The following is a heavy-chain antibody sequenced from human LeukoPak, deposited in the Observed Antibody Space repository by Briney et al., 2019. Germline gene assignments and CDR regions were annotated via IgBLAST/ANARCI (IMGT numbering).Heavy chain of an antibody. CDR3: ARDFSKGYYYGSGSYYY. D-gene: IGHD3-10*01. Sequence: ASVKVSCKASGYTFTDYYMHWVRQAPGQGLEWMGWINPNSGCTNDAQKFQGRVTMTRDTSISTAYMELSRLRSDDTAVYYCARDFSKGYYYGSGSYYYWGQGTVVTVSS. CDR2: INPNSGCT. J-gene: IGHJ4*02. V-gene: IGHV1-2*02. CDR1: GYTFTDYY.